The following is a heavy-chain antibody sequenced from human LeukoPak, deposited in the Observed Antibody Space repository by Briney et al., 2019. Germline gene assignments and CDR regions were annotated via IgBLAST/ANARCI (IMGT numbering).Heavy chain of an antibody. CDR2: IYYSGST. D-gene: IGHD1-26*01. CDR3: ARGPSTHSGSYDAFDI. CDR1: GGSFSGYY. V-gene: IGHV4-59*01. J-gene: IGHJ3*02. Sequence: PSETLSLTCAVYGGSFSGYYGSWIRQPPGKGLEGIGYIYYSGSTSYNPSLKSRVTISVDTSKNQFSLKLSSVTAADTAVYYCARGPSTHSGSYDAFDIWGQGTMVTVSS.